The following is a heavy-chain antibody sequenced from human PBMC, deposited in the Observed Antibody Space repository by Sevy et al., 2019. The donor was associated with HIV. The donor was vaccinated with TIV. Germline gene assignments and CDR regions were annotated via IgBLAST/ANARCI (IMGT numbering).Heavy chain of an antibody. Sequence: ASVKVSCKASGYSFTSYEMEWVRQAPGQGLEWMGIINPSGGSTGYAQSFQGRVILTRDTSTDTVYMELNSLRSEDTAVYYYARLRSCGGDCYYFDYWGQGTLVTVSS. CDR3: ARLRSCGGDCYYFDY. CDR1: GYSFTSYE. CDR2: INPSGGST. V-gene: IGHV1-46*01. J-gene: IGHJ4*02. D-gene: IGHD2-21*02.